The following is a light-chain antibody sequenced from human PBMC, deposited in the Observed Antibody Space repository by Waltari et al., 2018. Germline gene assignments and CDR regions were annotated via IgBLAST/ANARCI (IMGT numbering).Light chain of an antibody. J-gene: IGKJ1*01. CDR3: QQYHDYPWT. V-gene: IGKV1-8*01. CDR1: QGVSTY. CDR2: AAS. Sequence: AIRMTQSPSSLSASIGDRVTIFCRASQGVSTYLAWYQQKPGKAPSLLIHAASTLQSGVPSRFSGSGTGTDFTLTITCLQSEDFATYYCQQYHDYPWTFGQGTKVDI.